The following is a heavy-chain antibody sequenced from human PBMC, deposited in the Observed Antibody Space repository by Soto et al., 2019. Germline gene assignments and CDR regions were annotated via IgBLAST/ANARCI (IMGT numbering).Heavy chain of an antibody. CDR1: GGSISSNFYY. Sequence: SETLPLTCSVSGGSISSNFYYWGWIRQPPGKGLEWIATVHYSGSTYYTPSLKSRVTISADTSNNQFSLRLNSVTAADTAVYYCARQHYYDSSGYYTWNWGQGTLVTAPQ. J-gene: IGHJ4*02. CDR3: ARQHYYDSSGYYTWN. CDR2: VHYSGST. D-gene: IGHD3-22*01. V-gene: IGHV4-39*01.